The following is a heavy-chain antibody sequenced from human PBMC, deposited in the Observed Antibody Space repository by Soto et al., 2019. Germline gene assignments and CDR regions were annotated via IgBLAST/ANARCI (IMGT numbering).Heavy chain of an antibody. Sequence: PSETLSLTCTVSGGSISSGGHYWSWIRQHPGKGLEWIGYIYYSGSTYYNPSLKSRVIISVDTSKNQLSLKLSSVTAADTAVYYCARCYRDYDSYFDPWGQGTLVTVSS. CDR2: IYYSGST. V-gene: IGHV4-31*03. J-gene: IGHJ5*02. CDR3: ARCYRDYDSYFDP. D-gene: IGHD4-17*01. CDR1: GGSISSGGHY.